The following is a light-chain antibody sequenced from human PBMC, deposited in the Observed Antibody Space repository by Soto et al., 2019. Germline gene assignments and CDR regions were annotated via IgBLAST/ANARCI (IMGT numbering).Light chain of an antibody. J-gene: IGKJ4*01. Sequence: EIVMTQSPATLSVSPGEGATLSCRASQSVTRNLAWYQQKPGQAPRLLIYGASNRATGIPARFSGSGSGTEFTLTISSLESEDFAVYCCQHYNNLPLTFGGGTKVEIK. CDR1: QSVTRN. V-gene: IGKV3-15*01. CDR3: QHYNNLPLT. CDR2: GAS.